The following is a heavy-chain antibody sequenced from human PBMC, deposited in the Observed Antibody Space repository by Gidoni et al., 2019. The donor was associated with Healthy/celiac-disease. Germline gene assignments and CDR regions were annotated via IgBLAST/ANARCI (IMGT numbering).Heavy chain of an antibody. CDR2: IKSKTDGGTT. V-gene: IGHV3-15*01. D-gene: IGHD2-2*01. J-gene: IGHJ4*02. Sequence: GKGLEWVGRIKSKTDGGTTGYAAPVKGRFTISRDDSKNTLYLQMNSLKTEDTAVYYCTTVWGCSSTSCYVRLNYFDYWGQGTLVTVSS. CDR3: TTVWGCSSTSCYVRLNYFDY.